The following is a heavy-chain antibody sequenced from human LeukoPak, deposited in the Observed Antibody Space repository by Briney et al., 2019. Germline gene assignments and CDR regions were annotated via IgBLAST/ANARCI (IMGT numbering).Heavy chain of an antibody. J-gene: IGHJ4*02. V-gene: IGHV4-59*08. CDR2: IYYSGST. D-gene: IGHD6-19*01. Sequence: SETLSLTCTVSGGSISSYYWSWIRQPPGKGLEWIGYIYYSGSTYYNPSLKSRVTISVDTSKNQFSLKLSSVTAADTAVYYCARHSSGWYPYFDYWGQGTLVTVSS. CDR3: ARHSSGWYPYFDY. CDR1: GGSISSYY.